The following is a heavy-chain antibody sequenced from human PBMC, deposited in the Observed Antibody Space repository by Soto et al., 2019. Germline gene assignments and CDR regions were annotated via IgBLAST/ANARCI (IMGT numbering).Heavy chain of an antibody. CDR2: IYTSGST. Sequence: ASETLSLTCTVSGGSISSYYWSWIRQPAGKGLEWIGRIYTSGSTNYNPSLKSRVTMSVDTSKNQFSLKLSSVTAADTAVYYCASNNPAGTFDYWGQGTLVTVSS. CDR1: GGSISSYY. V-gene: IGHV4-4*07. D-gene: IGHD6-13*01. CDR3: ASNNPAGTFDY. J-gene: IGHJ4*02.